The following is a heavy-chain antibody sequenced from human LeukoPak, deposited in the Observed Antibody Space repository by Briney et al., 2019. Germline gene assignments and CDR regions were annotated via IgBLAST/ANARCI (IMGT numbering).Heavy chain of an antibody. J-gene: IGHJ3*02. Sequence: SGSMSLTCTVSGGSISSYYWSWNRQPPGKGLEWIGYIYYSGSTNYNPSHKSRVARSVDTSKNQFSLKLSSVTAADTAVYYCARENSSSWYKGGDAFDIWGQRTLGSASS. CDR2: IYYSGST. D-gene: IGHD6-13*01. V-gene: IGHV4-59*01. CDR1: GGSISSYY. CDR3: ARENSSSWYKGGDAFDI.